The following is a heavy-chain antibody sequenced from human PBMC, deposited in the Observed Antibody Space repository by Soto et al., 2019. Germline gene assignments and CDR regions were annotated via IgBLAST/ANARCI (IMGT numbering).Heavy chain of an antibody. CDR1: GYTFTSYG. CDR2: ISAYTGNT. Sequence: QVQLVQSGAEVKKPGASVKVSCKASGYTFTSYGISWVRQAPGQGSEWMGWISAYTGNTNYAQKLQGRVTMTTDTSTSTAYMELRSLRYDDTAVYYCARDERFGELPPYYYYGMDVWGQGTTVTVSS. D-gene: IGHD3-10*01. CDR3: ARDERFGELPPYYYYGMDV. V-gene: IGHV1-18*01. J-gene: IGHJ6*02.